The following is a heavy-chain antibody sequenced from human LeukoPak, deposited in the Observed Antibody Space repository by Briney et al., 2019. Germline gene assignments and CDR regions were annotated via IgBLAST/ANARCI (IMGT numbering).Heavy chain of an antibody. D-gene: IGHD6-13*01. V-gene: IGHV3-11*01. CDR3: ANGQIGYSST. CDR2: ISSSASTI. Sequence: LSLTCAVYGGSFSDYFWNWIRQAPGKGLEWISYISSSASTIYYADSVKGRFTISRDNAKNSLYLRMNSLRAEDTAVYYCANGQIGYSSTWGQGTLVTVSS. CDR1: GGSFSDYF. J-gene: IGHJ5*02.